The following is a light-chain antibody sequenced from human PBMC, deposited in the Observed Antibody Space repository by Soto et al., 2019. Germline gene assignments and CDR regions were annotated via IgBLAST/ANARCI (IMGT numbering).Light chain of an antibody. V-gene: IGKV1-27*01. CDR3: HKYNSAPKT. CDR1: QDISNY. J-gene: IGKJ1*01. CDR2: AAS. Sequence: DIQMTQSPSSLSASVGDRVTITCRTSQDISNYLAWYQQKPGKGPKLLIYAASTLQSGVPSRFSGSGSGTDFTLTINSLQPEDVASYYCHKYNSAPKTFGQGTKVEI.